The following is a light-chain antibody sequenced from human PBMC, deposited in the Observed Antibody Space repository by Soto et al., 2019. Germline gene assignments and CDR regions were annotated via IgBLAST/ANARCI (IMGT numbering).Light chain of an antibody. V-gene: IGKV1-39*01. CDR2: AAS. Sequence: DIQMTQSPSSLSASVGDRVSITCRASQSISTYLNWYQQKPGKAPNLLIYAASSLESGVPSRFSGSGSGTDFTLTISRLQPDDSETYYCQQTHIAPWTFGQGTKVEVK. CDR3: QQTHIAPWT. J-gene: IGKJ1*01. CDR1: QSISTY.